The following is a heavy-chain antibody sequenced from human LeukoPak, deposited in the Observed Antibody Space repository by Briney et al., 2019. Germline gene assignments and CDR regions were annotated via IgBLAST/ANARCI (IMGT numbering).Heavy chain of an antibody. CDR1: GFTFSSYE. CDR2: ISSSSSYT. V-gene: IGHV3-11*03. D-gene: IGHD6-19*01. CDR3: AIVGSSGPIDY. J-gene: IGHJ4*02. Sequence: GGSLRLSCVASGFTFSSYEMNWLRQAPGKGLEWVSYISSSSSYTNYADSVKGRFTISRDNAKNSLYLQMNSLRAEDTAVYYCAIVGSSGPIDYWGQGTLVTVSS.